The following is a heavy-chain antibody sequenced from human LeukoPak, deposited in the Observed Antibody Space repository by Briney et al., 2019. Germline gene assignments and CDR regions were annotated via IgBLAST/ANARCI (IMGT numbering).Heavy chain of an antibody. Sequence: SETLSLTCAVYGGSLRGYYWSTIRQPPGKGLEWIGEINHSGATNYNPSLKSRVTIAVDTSKNQFSLRLSSVTAADTAMYYCARGIYGVYYFDYSGQGALVTVSS. D-gene: IGHD4-17*01. J-gene: IGHJ4*02. CDR2: INHSGAT. CDR3: ARGIYGVYYFDY. V-gene: IGHV4-34*01. CDR1: GGSLRGYY.